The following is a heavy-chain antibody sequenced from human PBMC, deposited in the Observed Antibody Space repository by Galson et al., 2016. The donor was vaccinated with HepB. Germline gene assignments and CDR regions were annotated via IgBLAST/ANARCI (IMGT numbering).Heavy chain of an antibody. CDR3: TATNDYAWGSYRAPFDC. V-gene: IGHV3-30*03. Sequence: SLRLSCAASGFTLESYGMHWVRQAPGKGLEWVAVSSQDESNEYSADSVKGRFTISRENSKNTLYLQMNSLRAEDTAVYYCTATNDYAWGSYRAPFDCWGQGTLVTVSS. CDR1: GFTLESYG. J-gene: IGHJ4*02. D-gene: IGHD3-16*02. CDR2: SSQDESNE.